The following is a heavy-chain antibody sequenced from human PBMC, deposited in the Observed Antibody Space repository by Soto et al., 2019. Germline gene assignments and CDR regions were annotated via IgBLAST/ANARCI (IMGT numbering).Heavy chain of an antibody. CDR3: ARALKPAKLRYFDWLLLPVRYYYGMDV. CDR1: GDGFTSYD. J-gene: IGHJ6*02. V-gene: IGHV1-8*01. Sequence: ASVKVSCEACGDGFTSYDINWVRQATGQGLEWMGWMNPNSGNTGYAQKFQGRVTMTRNTSISTAYMELSSLRSEDTAVYYCARALKPAKLRYFDWLLLPVRYYYGMDVWGQGTTVTVSS. D-gene: IGHD3-9*01. CDR2: MNPNSGNT.